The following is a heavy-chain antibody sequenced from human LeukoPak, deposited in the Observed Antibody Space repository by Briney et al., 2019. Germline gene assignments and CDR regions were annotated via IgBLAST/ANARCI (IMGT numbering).Heavy chain of an antibody. CDR3: AKGQQRGVRGVLVDYFDY. CDR2: INGDGRNI. Sequence: GGSLRLSCVASGFTFSSYWMHWVRQDPRKGLVWVSRINGDGRNINYADSVRGRFTISRDNAKNTLYLQMNTLRVEDTAVYYCAKGQQRGVRGVLVDYFDYWGQGTLVTVSS. D-gene: IGHD3-10*01. J-gene: IGHJ4*02. V-gene: IGHV3-74*01. CDR1: GFTFSSYW.